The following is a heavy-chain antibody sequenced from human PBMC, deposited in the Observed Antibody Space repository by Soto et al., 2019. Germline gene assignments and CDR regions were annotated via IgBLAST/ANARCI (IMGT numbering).Heavy chain of an antibody. Sequence: QVQLQESGPGPVKPSQTLSLTCTVSGGPISSCGYYWSWIRQQPGQGLEWIGYIYYRGRTNYNPSPKSRVIISVDTSKIQFSLKLSSVTAADTAVYYCARDWGYGSGSYYYAYWGQGTLVTVSS. CDR1: GGPISSCGYY. D-gene: IGHD3-10*01. V-gene: IGHV4-31*03. CDR3: ARDWGYGSGSYYYAY. CDR2: IYYRGRT. J-gene: IGHJ4*02.